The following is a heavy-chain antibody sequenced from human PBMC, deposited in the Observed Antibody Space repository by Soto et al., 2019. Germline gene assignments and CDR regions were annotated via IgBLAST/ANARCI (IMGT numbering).Heavy chain of an antibody. Sequence: GGSLRLSCAASGFTLNNYNMNWVRQAPGKGLEWVSSISSSSRYISYADSVKGRFTISRDNAKNSLLLQMNSLRAEDTAVYYCAREPFSVIDYYHYYGLHVWGQGTMVTVS. CDR3: AREPFSVIDYYHYYGLHV. J-gene: IGHJ6*02. CDR2: ISSSSRYI. D-gene: IGHD2-21*01. CDR1: GFTLNNYN. V-gene: IGHV3-21*01.